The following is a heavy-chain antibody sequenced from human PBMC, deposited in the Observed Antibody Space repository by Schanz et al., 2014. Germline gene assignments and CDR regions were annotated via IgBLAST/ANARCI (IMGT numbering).Heavy chain of an antibody. CDR1: GFTFSTYA. CDR3: ARGGSGSHYRLDY. J-gene: IGHJ4*02. CDR2: ISGGGGTT. D-gene: IGHD1-26*01. V-gene: IGHV3-23*04. Sequence: EVQLVESGGGLIQPGRSLRLSCAASGFTFSTYAMSWVRQAPGKGLEWVSAISGGGGTTYYADSVKGRFTISRDNSKNTLYLQMNSLRAEDTGLYFCARGGSGSHYRLDYWGQGTLVTVSS.